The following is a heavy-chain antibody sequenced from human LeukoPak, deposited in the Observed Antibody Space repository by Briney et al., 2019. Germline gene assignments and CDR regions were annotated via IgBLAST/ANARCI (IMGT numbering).Heavy chain of an antibody. D-gene: IGHD5-12*01. J-gene: IGHJ3*02. V-gene: IGHV3-21*01. CDR2: ISSSSTYI. Sequence: GGSLRLSCAAAGLTCSRDSMNWGRQAPGKGLEWVSSISSSSTYIYYADSVKGRFTISRDNAKNSLHLQMNSLRAEDTAVYYCARGGGYSGYDLDAFDIWGQGTMVTVSS. CDR1: GLTCSRDS. CDR3: ARGGGYSGYDLDAFDI.